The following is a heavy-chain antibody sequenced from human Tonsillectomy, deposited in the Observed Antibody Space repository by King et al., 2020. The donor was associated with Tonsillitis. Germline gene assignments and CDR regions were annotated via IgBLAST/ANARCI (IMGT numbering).Heavy chain of an antibody. D-gene: IGHD2-2*03. Sequence: VQLVESGGGLVQTGGSLRLSCAASGFRFSSYGMNWIRQAPGKGLEWVSYVSPGSSVIHYADSVKGRFTISRDDAENSLNLQMNSLRAEDTAVYYCVRGAQNLDNWFDPWGQGPLVTVSS. CDR1: GFRFSSYG. CDR3: VRGAQNLDNWFDP. CDR2: VSPGSSVI. V-gene: IGHV3-48*01. J-gene: IGHJ5*02.